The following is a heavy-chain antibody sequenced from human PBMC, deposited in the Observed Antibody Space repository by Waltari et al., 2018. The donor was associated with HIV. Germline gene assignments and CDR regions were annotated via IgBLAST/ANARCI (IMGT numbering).Heavy chain of an antibody. CDR3: ARLSDQGLRDDDYYYGMDV. D-gene: IGHD2-2*01. V-gene: IGHV1-69*04. Sequence: QVQLVQSGAEVKKPGSSVKVSCKASGGTFSSYAISWVRQAPGQGLEWMGRIIPILGIANYAQKFQGRVTITADKSTSTAYMELSSLRSEDTAVYYCARLSDQGLRDDDYYYGMDVWGQGTTVTVSS. CDR2: IIPILGIA. CDR1: GGTFSSYA. J-gene: IGHJ6*02.